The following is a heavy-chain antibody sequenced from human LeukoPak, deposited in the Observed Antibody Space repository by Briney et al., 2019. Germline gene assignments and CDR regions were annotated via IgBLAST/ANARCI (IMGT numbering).Heavy chain of an antibody. CDR2: ISHTGDA. J-gene: IGHJ6*03. CDR3: ARDQLFGAPWYMDV. Sequence: SQTLSLTCRVSGDSISSGGHYWSWVRQDPGRGLEWIGYISHTGDAYYTPSLESRVTISVDASRNQFSLKLTSVTAADTAVYYCARDQLFGAPWYMDVWGKGTTVIASS. D-gene: IGHD3-3*01. CDR1: GDSISSGGHY. V-gene: IGHV4-31*03.